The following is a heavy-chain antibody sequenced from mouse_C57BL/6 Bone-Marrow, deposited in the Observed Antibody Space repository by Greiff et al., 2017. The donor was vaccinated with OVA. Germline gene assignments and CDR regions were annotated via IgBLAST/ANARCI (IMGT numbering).Heavy chain of an antibody. Sequence: EVKLVESGGGLVKPGGSLKLSCAASGFTFSDYGMHWVRQAPEKGLEWVADISSGSSTIYYADTVKGRFTISIDNAKNTLFLQMTSLRSEDTAMYYCARTTVVSYWYFGVWGTGTTVTVSS. V-gene: IGHV5-17*01. CDR3: ARTTVVSYWYFGV. CDR1: GFTFSDYG. D-gene: IGHD1-1*01. J-gene: IGHJ1*03. CDR2: ISSGSSTI.